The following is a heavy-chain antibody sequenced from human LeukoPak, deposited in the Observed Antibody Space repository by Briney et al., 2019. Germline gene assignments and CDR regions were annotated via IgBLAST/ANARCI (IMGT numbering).Heavy chain of an antibody. D-gene: IGHD6-13*01. CDR1: GFTVSSNY. Sequence: TGGSLRLSCAASGFTVSSNYMSWVRQAPGKGLEWVSVIYSGGSTYYADSVKGRFTISRDNSKNTLYLQMNSLRAEDTAVYYCQLVGPSNFDYWGQGTLVTVSS. J-gene: IGHJ4*02. CDR2: IYSGGST. CDR3: QLVGPSNFDY. V-gene: IGHV3-53*01.